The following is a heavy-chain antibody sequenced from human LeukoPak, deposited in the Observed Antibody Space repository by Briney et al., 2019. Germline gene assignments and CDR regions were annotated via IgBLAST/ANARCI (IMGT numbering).Heavy chain of an antibody. V-gene: IGHV1-2*04. CDR2: INPNSGGT. Sequence: ASVKVSCTASGYTFTGYYMHWVRQAPGQGLEWMGWINPNSGGTNYAQKFQGWVTMTRDTSISTAYMELSRLRSDDTAVYYCARAASSSGWLSWFDPWGQGTLVTVSS. CDR3: ARAASSSGWLSWFDP. D-gene: IGHD6-19*01. J-gene: IGHJ5*02. CDR1: GYTFTGYY.